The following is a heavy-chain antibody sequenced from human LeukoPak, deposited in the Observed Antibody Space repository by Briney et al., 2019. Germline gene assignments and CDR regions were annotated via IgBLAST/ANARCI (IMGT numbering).Heavy chain of an antibody. CDR3: AREDYHYYGSGSYQRPWNWFDP. D-gene: IGHD3-10*01. J-gene: IGHJ5*02. CDR1: GGTFSSYA. CDR2: INPNSGGT. V-gene: IGHV1-2*02. Sequence: ASVKVSCKASGGTFSSYAISWVRQAPGQGLEWMGWINPNSGGTNYAQKFQGRVTMTRDTSISTAYMELSRLRSDDTAVYYCAREDYHYYGSGSYQRPWNWFDPWGQGTLVTVSS.